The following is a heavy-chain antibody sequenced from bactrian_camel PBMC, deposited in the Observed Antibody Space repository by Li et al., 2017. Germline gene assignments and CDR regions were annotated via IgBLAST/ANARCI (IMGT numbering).Heavy chain of an antibody. CDR1: GFTFDDAA. CDR2: IYSDGSTT. CDR3: ATPYVGSWSVDSFPY. D-gene: IGHD6*01. J-gene: IGHJ4*01. Sequence: HVQLVESGGGLVQPGGSLRLSCVASGFTFDDAAMGWIRQAPGKGLEWVSSIYSDGSTTVYAGSVKGRFTISRDNAKNTVYLQMNSLKSEDTALYYCATPYVGSWSVDSFPYWGQGTQVTVS. V-gene: IGHV3S7*01.